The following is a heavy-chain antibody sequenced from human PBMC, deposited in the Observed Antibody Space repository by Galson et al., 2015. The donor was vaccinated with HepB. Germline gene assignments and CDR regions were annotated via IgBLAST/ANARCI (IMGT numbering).Heavy chain of an antibody. D-gene: IGHD2-2*01. CDR2: ISSSSSTI. CDR1: GFTFSSYS. Sequence: LSCAASGFTFSSYSMNWVRQAPGKGLEWVSYISSSSSTIYYADSVKGRFTISRDNAKNSLYLQMNSLRDEDTAVYYCARDIYVRVVPAAKAYYYGMDVWGQGTTVTVSS. V-gene: IGHV3-48*02. J-gene: IGHJ6*02. CDR3: ARDIYVRVVPAAKAYYYGMDV.